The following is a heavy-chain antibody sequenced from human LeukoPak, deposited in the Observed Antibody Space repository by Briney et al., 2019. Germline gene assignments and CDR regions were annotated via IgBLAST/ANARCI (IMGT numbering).Heavy chain of an antibody. J-gene: IGHJ5*02. CDR3: ARVGMWSGELHNWFDP. CDR2: INSFRGNT. D-gene: IGHD3-10*01. V-gene: IGHV1-18*01. CDR1: GYTYSTSA. Sequence: ASVNVSCKASGYTYSTSAITWVRQAPGQGLEWMGWINSFRGNTPYAQKFQGRVTMTTDTSTTTAYMELRSLRTDDTAVYYCARVGMWSGELHNWFDPWGQGTLVTVSS.